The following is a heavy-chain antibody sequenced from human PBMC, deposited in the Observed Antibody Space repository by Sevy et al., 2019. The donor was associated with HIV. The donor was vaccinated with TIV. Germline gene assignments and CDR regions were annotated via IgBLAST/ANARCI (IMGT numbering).Heavy chain of an antibody. CDR2: IKEDGNER. V-gene: IGHV3-7*01. CDR1: GFTFSDSW. J-gene: IGHJ6*02. Sequence: GGSLRLSCAASGFTFSDSWMTWVRQAPGKGLEWVANIKEDGNERYYVDSVKGRFTLSRDNAKMSVYLELTSLRVEDSAIYYCASGRRNWGLGGLDVWGQGTTVTVSS. CDR3: ASGRRNWGLGGLDV. D-gene: IGHD3-16*01.